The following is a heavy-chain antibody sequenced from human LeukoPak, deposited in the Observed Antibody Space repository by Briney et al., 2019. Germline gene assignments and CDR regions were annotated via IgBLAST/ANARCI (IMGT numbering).Heavy chain of an antibody. J-gene: IGHJ4*02. CDR3: ARGAAGTMGY. CDR2: INHSGST. Sequence: PSETLSLTCAVYGGSFSGYYWSWIRQPPGKGLEWIGEINHSGSTNYNLSLKSRVTISVDTSKNQFSLKLSSVIAADTAVYYCARGAAGTMGYWGQGTLVTVSS. CDR1: GGSFSGYY. D-gene: IGHD6-13*01. V-gene: IGHV4-34*01.